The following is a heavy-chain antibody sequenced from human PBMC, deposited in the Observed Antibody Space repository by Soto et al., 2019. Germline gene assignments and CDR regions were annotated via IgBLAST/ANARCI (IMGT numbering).Heavy chain of an antibody. CDR2: IVVGSGNT. CDR1: GFTFTSSA. D-gene: IGHD3-3*01. Sequence: SVKVSCKASGFTFTSSAVQWVRQARGQRLEWIGWIVVGSGNTNYAQKFQERVTITRDMSTSTAYMELSSLRSEDTAVYYCAAPHNSAYYDFWSGYYGMDVWGQGTTVTVSS. CDR3: AAPHNSAYYDFWSGYYGMDV. J-gene: IGHJ6*02. V-gene: IGHV1-58*01.